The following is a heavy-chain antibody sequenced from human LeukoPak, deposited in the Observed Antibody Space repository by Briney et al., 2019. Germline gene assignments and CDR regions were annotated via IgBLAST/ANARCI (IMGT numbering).Heavy chain of an antibody. CDR1: RFTLSTYW. J-gene: IGHJ4*02. CDR2: ISSDGIST. Sequence: GGSLRLSCAASRFTLSTYWMHWVRQVPGKGLVWVSRISSDGISTAYADSVKGRFTLSRDNAKNTLYLQMNSLRADDTAVYYCARSREPGRDGDYWGQGTLVTVSS. D-gene: IGHD5-24*01. V-gene: IGHV3-74*01. CDR3: ARSREPGRDGDY.